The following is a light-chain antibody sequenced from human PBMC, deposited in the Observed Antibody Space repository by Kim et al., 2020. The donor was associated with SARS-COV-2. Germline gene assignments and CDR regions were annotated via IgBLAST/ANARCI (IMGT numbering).Light chain of an antibody. CDR1: QSVNSN. CDR3: QQYNTWPPLT. V-gene: IGKV3-15*01. Sequence: EIVMTQSPATLSVSPGERAILSCRASQSVNSNLAWYQQKPGQAPRLLIYGASTRATGIPARFSGSGSGTEFTLTISSLQSEYVAVYYCQQYNTWPPLTFGGGTKVDIK. J-gene: IGKJ4*01. CDR2: GAS.